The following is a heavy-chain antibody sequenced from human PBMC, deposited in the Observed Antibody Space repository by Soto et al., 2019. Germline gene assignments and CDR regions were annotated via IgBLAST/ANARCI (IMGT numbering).Heavy chain of an antibody. CDR1: GFTFSSYA. D-gene: IGHD3-3*01. CDR3: ARGSYDFWSGYYWAPHYYYYYGMDV. Sequence: PGGSLRLSCAASGFTFSSYAMHWVRQAPGKGLEWVAVISYDGSNKYYADSVKGRFTISRDNSKNTLYLQMNSLRAEDTAVYYCARGSYDFWSGYYWAPHYYYYYGMDVWGQGTTVTVSS. V-gene: IGHV3-30-3*01. CDR2: ISYDGSNK. J-gene: IGHJ6*02.